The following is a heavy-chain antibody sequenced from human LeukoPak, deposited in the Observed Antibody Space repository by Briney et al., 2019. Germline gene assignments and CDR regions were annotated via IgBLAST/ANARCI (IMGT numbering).Heavy chain of an antibody. Sequence: PGGSLRLSCAASGFTFSRCGMTWVRQAPGKGLEWVSSISGSDDGTYYADSVKGRFTISRDNSKNTLYLQMNSLRAEDTAVYYCAIEYPPGYSSGLDYWGQGTLVTVSS. J-gene: IGHJ4*02. V-gene: IGHV3-23*01. D-gene: IGHD6-19*01. CDR2: ISGSDDGT. CDR1: GFTFSRCG. CDR3: AIEYPPGYSSGLDY.